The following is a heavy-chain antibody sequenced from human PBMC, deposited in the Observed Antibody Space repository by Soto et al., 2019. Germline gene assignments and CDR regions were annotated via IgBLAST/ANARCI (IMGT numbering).Heavy chain of an antibody. D-gene: IGHD2-8*01. CDR3: AREGCTNGVCYGDAFDI. CDR1: GGSISSYY. J-gene: IGHJ3*02. CDR2: IYYSGST. V-gene: IGHV4-59*01. Sequence: QVQLQESGPGLVKPSETLSLTCTVSGGSISSYYWSWIRQPPGKGLEWIGYIYYSGSTNYNPSLKSRVTISVDTSKNQFSLKLSSVTAADTAVYYCAREGCTNGVCYGDAFDIWGQGTMVTVSS.